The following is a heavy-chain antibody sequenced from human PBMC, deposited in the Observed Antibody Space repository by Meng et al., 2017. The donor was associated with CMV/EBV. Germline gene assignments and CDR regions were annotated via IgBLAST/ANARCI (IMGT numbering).Heavy chain of an antibody. J-gene: IGHJ6*02. CDR1: GYTLTELS. Sequence: ASVKVSCKVSGYTLTELSMHWVRQAPGKGREWMGGFDPEDGETIYAQKFQGRVTMTEDTSTDTAYMELSSLRSEDTAVYYCATETGLYYQLPIYYYYGMDVWGQGTTVTVSS. CDR3: ATETGLYYQLPIYYYYGMDV. V-gene: IGHV1-24*01. CDR2: FDPEDGET. D-gene: IGHD2-2*01.